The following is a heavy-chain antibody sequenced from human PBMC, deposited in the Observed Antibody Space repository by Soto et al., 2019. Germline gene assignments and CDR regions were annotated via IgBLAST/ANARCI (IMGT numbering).Heavy chain of an antibody. D-gene: IGHD6-13*01. V-gene: IGHV4-39*01. CDR2: IYYSGST. J-gene: IGHJ5*02. CDR3: ARQKSSWYPTWFDP. Sequence: QLQLQESGPGLVKPSETLSLTCTVSGGSISSSSYYWGWIRQPPGKGLEWIGSIYYSGSTYYNPSLKSRVTLSVDTSKNQFSLKLSSVTAADTAVYYCARQKSSWYPTWFDPWGQGTLVTVSS. CDR1: GGSISSSSYY.